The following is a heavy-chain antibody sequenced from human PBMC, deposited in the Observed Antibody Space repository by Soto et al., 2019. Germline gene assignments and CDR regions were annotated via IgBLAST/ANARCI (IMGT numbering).Heavy chain of an antibody. CDR3: SRGILV. CDR1: GGSINSGGYC. D-gene: IGHD5-18*01. J-gene: IGHJ4*02. CDR2: ISHGGST. V-gene: IGHV4-31*03. Sequence: QVQLQESGPGLVKPSQTLSLTCTVSGGSINSGGYCWSWIRQHPGKGLDWIGCISHGGSTSYNPSLNSRVTRSVDTSKNQFSLKLSSVTAGDTAVYYCSRGILVWGQGTLITVSS.